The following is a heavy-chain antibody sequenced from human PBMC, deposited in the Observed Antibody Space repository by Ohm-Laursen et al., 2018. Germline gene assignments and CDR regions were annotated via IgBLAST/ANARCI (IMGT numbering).Heavy chain of an antibody. Sequence: SLRLSCAASGFTFNKFAMNWVRQTPGKGLELVANINPDGSQKYYVDPVRGRFTISRDNTKHSLYLQMNSLRVEDTAVYYCAIEVRGPVHWGQGTLVTVSS. V-gene: IGHV3-7*01. CDR2: INPDGSQK. D-gene: IGHD1-26*01. CDR1: GFTFNKFA. J-gene: IGHJ1*01. CDR3: AIEVRGPVH.